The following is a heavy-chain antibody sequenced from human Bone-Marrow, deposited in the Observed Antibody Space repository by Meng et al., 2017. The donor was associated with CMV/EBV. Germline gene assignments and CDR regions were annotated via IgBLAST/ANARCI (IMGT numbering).Heavy chain of an antibody. CDR2: INAANGNT. CDR1: GYSFSSYG. Sequence: ASGYSFSSYGLHWVRQAPGQRLEWMGWINAANGNTKFSQKFQGRVTFTRDTSATTAYMHLSSLRSEDTAVYYCARKGRVGRNWFDPWGQGTLVTVSS. CDR3: ARKGRVGRNWFDP. D-gene: IGHD1-14*01. V-gene: IGHV1-3*01. J-gene: IGHJ5*02.